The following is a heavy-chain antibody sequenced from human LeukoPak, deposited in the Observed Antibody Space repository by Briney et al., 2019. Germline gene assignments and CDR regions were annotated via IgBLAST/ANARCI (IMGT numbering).Heavy chain of an antibody. D-gene: IGHD2-2*01. J-gene: IGHJ4*02. CDR3: AKDPGYCTSSSCYTFDY. CDR1: GFTFSRHG. V-gene: IGHV3-30*02. CDR2: IRHDGSNR. Sequence: GGSLRLSCAAFGFTFSRHGMHWVRQAPGKGLEWGAFIRHDGSNRYYRDSVKGRLTISRDNSKNTLYLQMNSLTPEDTAMYYCAKDPGYCTSSSCYTFDYWGQGTLVTVSS.